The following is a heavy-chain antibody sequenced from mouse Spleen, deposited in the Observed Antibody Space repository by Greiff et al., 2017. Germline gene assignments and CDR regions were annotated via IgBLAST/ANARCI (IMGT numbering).Heavy chain of an antibody. Sequence: EVKLVESGGGLVQPKGSLKLSCAASGFSFTTYAMNWVRQAPGKGLEWVARIRSKSNNYATYYADSVKDRFTISRDDSESMLYLQMNNLKTEDTAMYYCVRQAGSGTLFDYWGQGTTLTDSS. CDR2: IRSKSNNYAT. V-gene: IGHV10-1*01. CDR3: VRQAGSGTLFDY. D-gene: IGHD4-1*01. J-gene: IGHJ2*01. CDR1: GFSFTTYA.